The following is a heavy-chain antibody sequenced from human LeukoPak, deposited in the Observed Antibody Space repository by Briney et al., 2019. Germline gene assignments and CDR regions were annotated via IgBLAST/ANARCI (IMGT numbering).Heavy chain of an antibody. CDR2: ISYDGSNK. J-gene: IGHJ2*01. CDR1: GFTFSSYG. Sequence: GGSLRLSCAASGFTFSSYGMHWVRQAPGKGLEWVAVISYDGSNKYYADSVKGRFTISRDNAKNSLYLQMNSLRAEDTAVYYCARVPMIVGYTSRELGHWYFDLWGRGTLVTVSS. CDR3: ARVPMIVGYTSRELGHWYFDL. V-gene: IGHV3-30*03. D-gene: IGHD6-13*01.